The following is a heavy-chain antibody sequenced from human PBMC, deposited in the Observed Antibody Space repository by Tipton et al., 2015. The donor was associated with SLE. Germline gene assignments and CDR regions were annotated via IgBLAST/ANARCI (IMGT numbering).Heavy chain of an antibody. CDR2: ISGYNDNT. J-gene: IGHJ4*02. CDR1: GFIFTSYG. Sequence: QVQLVQSGGEVKKPGASVRVSCKASGFIFTSYGISWVRQAPGQGLEWMGWISGYNDNTNYAQKFQGRVTMTTDTSSSTAYMELRSLRSDDTAIYYCARVRVDTAMGVFDFWGQGTLVTVSS. CDR3: ARVRVDTAMGVFDF. V-gene: IGHV1-18*01. D-gene: IGHD5-18*01.